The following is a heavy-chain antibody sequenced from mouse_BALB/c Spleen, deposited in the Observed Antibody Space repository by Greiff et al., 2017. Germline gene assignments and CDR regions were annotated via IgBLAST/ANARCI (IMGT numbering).Heavy chain of an antibody. V-gene: IGHV5-12-1*01. Sequence: EVKLVESGGGLVKPGGSLKLSCAASGFAFSSYDMSWVRQTPEKRLEWVAYISSGGGSTYYPDTVKGRFTISRDNSKNTLYLQMSRLKSEDTAMYYCASHRWFADWGEGTLVTVSA. CDR2: ISSGGGST. J-gene: IGHJ3*01. CDR3: ASHRWFAD. CDR1: GFAFSSYD.